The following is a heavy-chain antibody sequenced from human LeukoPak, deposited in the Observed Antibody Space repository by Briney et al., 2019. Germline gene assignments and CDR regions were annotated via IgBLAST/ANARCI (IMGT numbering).Heavy chain of an antibody. CDR3: TRDMIRGVPDYIDY. D-gene: IGHD3-10*01. J-gene: IGHJ4*02. Sequence: GRSLRLSCAASGFTFDDYGMHWVRQAPGKGLEWVSGISWNSGSIGYADSVRGRFTISRDNAKSTLYLQMNSLRIEDTGFYYCTRDMIRGVPDYIDYWGQGTLVTVSS. CDR1: GFTFDDYG. CDR2: ISWNSGSI. V-gene: IGHV3-9*01.